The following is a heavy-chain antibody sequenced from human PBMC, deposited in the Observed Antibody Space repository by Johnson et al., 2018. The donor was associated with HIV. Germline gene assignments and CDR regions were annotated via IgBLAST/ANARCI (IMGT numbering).Heavy chain of an antibody. CDR1: GFTFSSYG. Sequence: QVQLVESGGGVVQPGRSLRLSCAASGFTFSSYGMHWVRQAPGKGLEWVAFIVFDGSNKYYADSVKGRFTISRDNSKNTLYLQMNSLRVEDTQMNSLRAEDTAVCYCAKLDLGDNVRGLIGLRWAMWG. D-gene: IGHD3-10*02. V-gene: IGHV3-33*05. J-gene: IGHJ1*01. CDR3: RAEDTAVCYCAKLDLGDNVRGLIGLRWAM. CDR2: IVFDGSNK.